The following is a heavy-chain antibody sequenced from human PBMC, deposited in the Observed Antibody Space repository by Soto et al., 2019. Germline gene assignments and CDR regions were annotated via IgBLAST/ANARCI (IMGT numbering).Heavy chain of an antibody. Sequence: ASVKVSCKASGYTFTGYYMYWVRHAPGQGLEWMGWINPNSGGTNYAQKFQGWVTMTRDTSISTAYMELSRLRSDDTAVYYCARLAHSSSWYGYFQHWGQGTLVTVSS. V-gene: IGHV1-2*04. D-gene: IGHD6-13*01. CDR3: ARLAHSSSWYGYFQH. J-gene: IGHJ1*01. CDR2: INPNSGGT. CDR1: GYTFTGYY.